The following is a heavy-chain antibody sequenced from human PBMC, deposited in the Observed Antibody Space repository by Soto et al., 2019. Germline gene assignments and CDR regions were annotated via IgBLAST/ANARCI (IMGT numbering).Heavy chain of an antibody. V-gene: IGHV1-2*02. CDR2: VSPNSGGT. Sequence: ASVKVSCKASGHTFTGYYMHWVRQAPGQGLEWTGWVSPNSGGTNYAQKFQGRVTMTRDTSISTAYMELSRLRSDDTAVYYCARDRAVAPCVDGIWYFDLWGRGALVTVSS. CDR3: ARDRAVAPCVDGIWYFDL. D-gene: IGHD6-19*01. CDR1: GHTFTGYY. J-gene: IGHJ2*01.